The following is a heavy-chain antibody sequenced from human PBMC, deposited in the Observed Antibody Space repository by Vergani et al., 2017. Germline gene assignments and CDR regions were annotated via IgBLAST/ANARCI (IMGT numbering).Heavy chain of an antibody. Sequence: QVQLQESGPGLVKPSQTLSLTCTVSGGSISSGSYYWGWIRQPAGKGLEWIGRIYTSGSTHYNPSLKSRVTISVDTSKNQFSLKLSSVTAADTAVYYCARGRRTIFLWGQGTLVTVSS. J-gene: IGHJ4*02. CDR1: GGSISSGSYY. CDR3: ARGRRTIFL. D-gene: IGHD3-9*01. V-gene: IGHV4-61*02. CDR2: IYTSGST.